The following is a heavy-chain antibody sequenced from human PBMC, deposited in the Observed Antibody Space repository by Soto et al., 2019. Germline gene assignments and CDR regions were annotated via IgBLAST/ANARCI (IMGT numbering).Heavy chain of an antibody. CDR3: ARGFGRFNY. J-gene: IGHJ4*02. D-gene: IGHD3-10*01. V-gene: IGHV3-48*03. CDR1: GFTFNDFE. CDR2: IDGSGATK. Sequence: EVQLLESGGGLVQPGGSLRLSCGVSGFTFNDFEMNWVRQAPGKGPEWLAYIDGSGATKKYADSVRGRFTISRDNPNNSLFLQLRSLRAADTAIYYCARGFGRFNYWGQGTLVSVSS.